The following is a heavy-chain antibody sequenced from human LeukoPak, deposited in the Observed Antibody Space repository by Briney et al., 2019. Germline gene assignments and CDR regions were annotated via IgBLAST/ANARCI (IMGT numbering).Heavy chain of an antibody. Sequence: PGGSLRLSCAASGFTFSSYSRNWVRQAPGKGLEWVSSISSSSSYIYYADSVKGRFTISRDNAKNSLYLQMNSLRAEDTAVYYCARGGRGQAYSNYVGYWGQGTLVTVSS. CDR3: ARGGRGQAYSNYVGY. D-gene: IGHD4-11*01. CDR1: GFTFSSYS. V-gene: IGHV3-21*01. J-gene: IGHJ4*02. CDR2: ISSSSSYI.